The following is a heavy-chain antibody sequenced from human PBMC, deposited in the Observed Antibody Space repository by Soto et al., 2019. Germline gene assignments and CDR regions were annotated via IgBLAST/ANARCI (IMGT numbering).Heavy chain of an antibody. D-gene: IGHD6-19*01. CDR1: GFTVSDSY. CDR2: IYGAGTT. CDR3: ARHRGQGGSGFMDV. Sequence: PRLSCAASGFTVSDSYMNWVRQAPGKGLECVSVIYGAGTTYYADSVKGRFTISRDNSKNTLYLQMNSLRAEDTAVYYCARHRGQGGSGFMDVCGPGITVTVSS. J-gene: IGHJ6*02. V-gene: IGHV3-53*01.